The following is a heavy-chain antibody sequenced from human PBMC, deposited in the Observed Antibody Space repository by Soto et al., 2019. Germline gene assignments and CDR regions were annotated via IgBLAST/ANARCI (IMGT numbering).Heavy chain of an antibody. CDR3: AKDLSPNWDAFDI. D-gene: IGHD7-27*01. CDR2: ISGSGGST. V-gene: IGHV3-23*01. CDR1: GFTFSSYG. J-gene: IGHJ3*02. Sequence: GGSLRLSCAASGFTFSSYGMHWVRQAPGKGLEWVSAISGSGGSTYYADSVKGRFTISRDNSKNTLYLQMNSLRAEDTAVYYCAKDLSPNWDAFDIWGQGTMVTVSS.